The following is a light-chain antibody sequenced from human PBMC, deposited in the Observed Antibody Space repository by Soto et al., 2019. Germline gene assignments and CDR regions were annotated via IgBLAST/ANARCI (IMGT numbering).Light chain of an antibody. Sequence: DIQMTQSPSSLSASVGDRVTITCQASQDISNYLNWYQQKPGKAPKLLIYDASNLETGVPSRFSGSGSGTDFTFTISSLQPEDIATYYCQQTYSTLNSFGQGTKLEIK. CDR1: QDISNY. CDR3: QQTYSTLNS. V-gene: IGKV1-33*01. J-gene: IGKJ2*03. CDR2: DAS.